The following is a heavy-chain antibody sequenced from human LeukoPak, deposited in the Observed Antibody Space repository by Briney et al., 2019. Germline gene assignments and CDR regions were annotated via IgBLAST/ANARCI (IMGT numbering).Heavy chain of an antibody. Sequence: GASVKVSCKASGGTFSSYAISWVRQAPGQGLEWMGRIIPILGIANYAQKFQGRVTITADKSTSTAYMELSSLRSEDTAVYYCARVSNSGYVYYHYWGQGTLVTVSS. J-gene: IGHJ4*02. CDR2: IIPILGIA. CDR1: GGTFSSYA. D-gene: IGHD5-12*01. CDR3: ARVSNSGYVYYHY. V-gene: IGHV1-69*04.